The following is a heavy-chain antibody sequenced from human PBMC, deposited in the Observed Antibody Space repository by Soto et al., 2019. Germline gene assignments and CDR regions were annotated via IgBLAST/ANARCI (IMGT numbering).Heavy chain of an antibody. D-gene: IGHD6-13*01. CDR3: ARERIAAAATGWGNYYYYYGMDV. CDR1: GYTFTGYY. CDR2: INPNSGGT. Sequence: ASVKVSCKASGYTFTGYYMHWVRQAPGQGLEWMGWINPNSGGTNYAQKFQGWVTMTRDTSISTAYMELSRLRSDDTAVYYCARERIAAAATGWGNYYYYYGMDVWGQGTTVTVSS. V-gene: IGHV1-2*04. J-gene: IGHJ6*02.